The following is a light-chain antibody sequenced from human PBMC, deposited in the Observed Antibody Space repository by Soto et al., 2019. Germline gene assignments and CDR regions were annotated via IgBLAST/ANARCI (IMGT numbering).Light chain of an antibody. CDR1: SSDVGGYNY. CDR3: SSYTSSSTLV. Sequence: QSLLIQPAAVSGSPGQSITISCTGTSSDVGGYNYVSWYQQHPGKAPKLMIYEVSNRPSGVSNRFSGSKSGNTASLTISGLQAEDEADYYCSSYTSSSTLVFGTGTKVTVL. CDR2: EVS. V-gene: IGLV2-14*01. J-gene: IGLJ1*01.